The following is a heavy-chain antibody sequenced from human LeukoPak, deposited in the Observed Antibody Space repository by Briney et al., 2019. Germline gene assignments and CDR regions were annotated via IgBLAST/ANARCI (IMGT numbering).Heavy chain of an antibody. CDR2: INPSGGST. Sequence: ASVKVSCKASGYTFTSYYMHWVRQAPGQGLEWMGIINPSGGSTSYAQKFQGRVTMTRDMSTSTVYMELSSLRSEDTAVYYCARGAAPTGTYNRFDPWGQGTLVTVSS. V-gene: IGHV1-46*01. CDR3: ARGAAPTGTYNRFDP. J-gene: IGHJ5*02. CDR1: GYTFTSYY. D-gene: IGHD1-1*01.